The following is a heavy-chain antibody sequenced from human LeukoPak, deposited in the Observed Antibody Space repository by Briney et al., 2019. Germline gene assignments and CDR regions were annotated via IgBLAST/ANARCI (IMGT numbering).Heavy chain of an antibody. CDR2: IYYSGST. V-gene: IGHV4-59*01. D-gene: IGHD5-24*01. Sequence: NPSETLSLTCTVSGGSISSYYWSWIRQPPGKGLEWIGYIYYSGSTNYNPSLKSRVTISVGTSNNQFSLKLSSVTAAETAVYYCAREGRYRYGYNEYHSYMDIWGKGTTVTVSS. CDR1: GGSISSYY. J-gene: IGHJ6*03. CDR3: AREGRYRYGYNEYHSYMDI.